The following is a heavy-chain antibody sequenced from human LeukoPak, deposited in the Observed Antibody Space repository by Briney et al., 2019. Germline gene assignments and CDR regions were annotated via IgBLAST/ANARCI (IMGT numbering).Heavy chain of an antibody. V-gene: IGHV3-66*01. J-gene: IGHJ6*02. CDR3: ARRGSYTFYYYYGMDV. D-gene: IGHD1-26*01. Sequence: GGSLRLSCAASGFTVSSNYMSWVRQAPGKGLEWVSVIYSGGSTYYADSVKGRFTISRDNSKNTLYLQMNSLRAEGTAVYYCARRGSYTFYYYYGMDVWGQGTTVTVSS. CDR2: IYSGGST. CDR1: GFTVSSNY.